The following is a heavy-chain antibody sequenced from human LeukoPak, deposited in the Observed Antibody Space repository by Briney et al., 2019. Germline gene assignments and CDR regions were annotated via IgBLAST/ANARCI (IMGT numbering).Heavy chain of an antibody. J-gene: IGHJ5*02. CDR2: INHSGST. CDR3: ASKYPYSSSGGWFDP. D-gene: IGHD6-6*01. V-gene: IGHV4-34*01. Sequence: SETLSLTCAVYGGSFSGYYWSWIRQPPGKGLEWIGEINHSGSTNYNPSLKSRVTISVDTSKNQFSLKLSSVTAADTAVYYCASKYPYSSSGGWFDPWGQGTLVTVSS. CDR1: GGSFSGYY.